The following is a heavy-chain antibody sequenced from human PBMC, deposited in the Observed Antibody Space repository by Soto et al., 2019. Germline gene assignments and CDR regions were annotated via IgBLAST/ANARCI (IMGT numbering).Heavy chain of an antibody. CDR3: ARRGWGSSSFFDY. J-gene: IGHJ4*02. CDR2: SYHSGST. CDR1: DAYITSPYYY. Sequence: PPEPLSLTCTGYDAYITSPYYYWGWLRQPPGKGLEWIGSSYHSGSTYYAPSLMSRVAMSVDTSKNQFSLKLNSVTAADTAVYYCARRGWGSSSFFDYWGQGTLVTVSS. D-gene: IGHD6-6*01. V-gene: IGHV4-39*01.